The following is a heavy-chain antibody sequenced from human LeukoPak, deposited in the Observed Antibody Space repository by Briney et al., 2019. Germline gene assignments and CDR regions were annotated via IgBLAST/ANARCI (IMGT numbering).Heavy chain of an antibody. CDR3: ARIDTVAATPTSFDY. CDR2: IYYSGTT. D-gene: IGHD4-23*01. Sequence: SETLSLTCTVSGGSISIFYWSWIRQPPGKGLEWIGDIYYSGTTNYNPSLKSRVTISLDTSKNQFSLRLSSVTAADTAVYYCARIDTVAATPTSFDYWGQGTLVTVSS. V-gene: IGHV4-59*01. CDR1: GGSISIFY. J-gene: IGHJ4*02.